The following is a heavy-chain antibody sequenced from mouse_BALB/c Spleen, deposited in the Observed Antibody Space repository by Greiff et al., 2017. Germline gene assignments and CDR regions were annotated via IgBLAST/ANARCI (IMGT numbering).Heavy chain of an antibody. CDR3: ARNRPSFAY. V-gene: IGHV2-2*02. Sequence: VMLVESGPGLVQPSQSLSITCTASGFSFTSYGVHWVRQSPGKGLEWLGVIWSGGSTDYNAAFISRLSISKDNSKSQVFFKMNSLQANDTARYYCARNRPSFAYWGQGTLVTVSA. J-gene: IGHJ3*01. CDR2: IWSGGST. CDR1: GFSFTSYG.